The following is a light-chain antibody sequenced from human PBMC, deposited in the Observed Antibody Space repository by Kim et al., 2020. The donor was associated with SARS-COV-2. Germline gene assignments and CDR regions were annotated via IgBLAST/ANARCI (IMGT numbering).Light chain of an antibody. Sequence: LYPGERATLSCRASQSVSSSYLAWYQQKPGQAPRLLIYGASSRATGIPDRFSGSGSGTDFTLTISRLEPEDFAVYYCQQYGSSLGTFGQGTKLEI. V-gene: IGKV3-20*01. CDR1: QSVSSSY. CDR2: GAS. CDR3: QQYGSSLGT. J-gene: IGKJ2*01.